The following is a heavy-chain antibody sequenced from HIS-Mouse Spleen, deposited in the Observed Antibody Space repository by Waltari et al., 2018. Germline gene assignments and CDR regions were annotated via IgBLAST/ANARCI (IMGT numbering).Heavy chain of an antibody. CDR2: IFSGGST. D-gene: IGHD6-13*01. J-gene: IGHJ4*02. CDR1: GFTVSSNY. Sequence: EVQLVESGGGLIQPGGSLRLSCAASGFTVSSNYMSWVRQAPGKGLEWVSVIFSGGSTYYADSVKGRFTISRDNSKNTLYLQMNSLRAEDTAVYYCAGGVGSSWYYFDYWGQGTLVTVSS. CDR3: AGGVGSSWYYFDY. V-gene: IGHV3-53*01.